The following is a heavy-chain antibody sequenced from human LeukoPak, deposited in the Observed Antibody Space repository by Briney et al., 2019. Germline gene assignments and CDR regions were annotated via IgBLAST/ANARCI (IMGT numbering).Heavy chain of an antibody. Sequence: SETLFLTCTVSGGSISSYYWSWIRQPPGKGLEWIGYIYYSGSTNYNPSLKSRVTISVDTSKNQFSLKLSSVTAADTAVYYCARRLLSGDSSAFDYWGQGTLVTVSS. CDR1: GGSISSYY. J-gene: IGHJ4*02. V-gene: IGHV4-59*08. D-gene: IGHD3-22*01. CDR2: IYYSGST. CDR3: ARRLLSGDSSAFDY.